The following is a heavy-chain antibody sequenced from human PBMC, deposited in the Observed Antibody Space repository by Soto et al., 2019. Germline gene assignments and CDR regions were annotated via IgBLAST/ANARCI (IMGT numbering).Heavy chain of an antibody. J-gene: IGHJ3*02. CDR3: ARVRHYYYGVFDI. V-gene: IGHV3-30-3*01. CDR1: GFTFSNYA. D-gene: IGHD3-10*01. CDR2: ISYDETSQ. Sequence: QVQLVESGGGVVQPGTSLRLSCTASGFTFSNYAMHWVRQAPGKGLEWVAAISYDETSQFYADSVKGRFTISRDNSENTKYLQMNSLRAEDTAIYDCARVRHYYYGVFDIWGQGTMVTVSS.